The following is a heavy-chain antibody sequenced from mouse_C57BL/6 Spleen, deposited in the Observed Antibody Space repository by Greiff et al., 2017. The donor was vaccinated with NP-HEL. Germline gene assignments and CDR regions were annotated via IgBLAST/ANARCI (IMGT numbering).Heavy chain of an antibody. CDR1: GYSFTGYY. D-gene: IGHD1-1*01. CDR2: INPSTGGT. Sequence: DVQLQESGPELVKPGASVKISCKASGYSFTGYYMNWVKQSPEKSLEWIGEINPSTGGTTYNQKFKAKATLTVDKSSSTAYMQLKSLTSEDSAVYYCARLGTRYYYNFDYWGQGTTLTVSS. CDR3: ARLGTRYYYNFDY. V-gene: IGHV1-42*01. J-gene: IGHJ2*01.